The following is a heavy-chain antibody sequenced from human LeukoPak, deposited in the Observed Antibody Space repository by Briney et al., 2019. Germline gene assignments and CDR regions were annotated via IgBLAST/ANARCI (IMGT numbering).Heavy chain of an antibody. CDR3: ARHETYYYGMDV. J-gene: IGHJ6*02. V-gene: IGHV4-59*08. Sequence: SETLSLTWTVSGXSISTYYWSWIRQSPGKGLEWIGYIYYSGSTNYNPSLKSRVTISVDTSKNQFSLKLSSVTAADTAVYYCARHETYYYGMDVWGQGTTVTVSS. CDR1: GXSISTYY. CDR2: IYYSGST.